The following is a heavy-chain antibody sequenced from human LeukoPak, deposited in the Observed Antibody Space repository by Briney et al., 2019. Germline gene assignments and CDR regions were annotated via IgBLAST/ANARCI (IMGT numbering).Heavy chain of an antibody. D-gene: IGHD2-15*01. CDR3: ARGFKLPRAGADAFDI. CDR2: INHSGST. V-gene: IGHV4-34*01. J-gene: IGHJ3*02. CDR1: GGSFSGYY. Sequence: PSETLSLTCAVYGGSFSGYYWSWIRQPPGMGLEWIGEINHSGSTNYNPSLKSRVTISVDTSKNQFSLKLSSVTAADTAVYYCARGFKLPRAGADAFDIWGQGTMVTVSS.